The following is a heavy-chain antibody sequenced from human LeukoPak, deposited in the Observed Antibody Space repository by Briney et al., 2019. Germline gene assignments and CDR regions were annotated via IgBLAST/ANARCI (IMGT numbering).Heavy chain of an antibody. V-gene: IGHV1-18*01. CDR3: ARAGSSSPSWRLDL. D-gene: IGHD6-19*01. J-gene: IGHJ2*01. CDR1: GYPFTTSG. CDR2: ISGYNGHT. Sequence: ASVKVSCKTSGYPFTTSGISWVRQAPGQGLEWMGWISGYNGHTISALKFQDRLTMTIETSTTTAYSDLKTLRVDDTATYYCARAGSSSPSWRLDLWGRGTLVTVTS.